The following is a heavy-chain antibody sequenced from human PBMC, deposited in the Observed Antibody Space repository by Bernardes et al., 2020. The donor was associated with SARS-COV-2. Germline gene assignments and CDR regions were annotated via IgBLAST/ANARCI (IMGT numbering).Heavy chain of an antibody. V-gene: IGHV1-18*04. CDR1: GYTFTNYG. CDR2: ISADNGNT. D-gene: IGHD6-13*01. J-gene: IGHJ4*02. Sequence: ASVKVSCKASGYTFTNYGITWVRQAPGHGLEWMGWISADNGNTNYAQKLQGRVTMTTDTFTSTAYMELRSLSSDDTAVYYCTRSITLAAAGVYWGQGTLVTVSS. CDR3: TRSITLAAAGVY.